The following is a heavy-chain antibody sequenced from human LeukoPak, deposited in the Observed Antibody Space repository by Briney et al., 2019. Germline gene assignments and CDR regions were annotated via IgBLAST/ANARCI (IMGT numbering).Heavy chain of an antibody. D-gene: IGHD2-2*01. CDR2: INISATYI. V-gene: IGHV3-21*06. CDR1: GFTFSDYN. Sequence: GGSLRLSCAASGFTFSDYNMNWARQAPGKGLEWVSSINISATYIYYADSVKGRFTISRDNAKTSLSLQMNSLRAEDTAVYYCARILVVPAANYYYSYGMDVWGQGTTVTVSS. J-gene: IGHJ6*02. CDR3: ARILVVPAANYYYSYGMDV.